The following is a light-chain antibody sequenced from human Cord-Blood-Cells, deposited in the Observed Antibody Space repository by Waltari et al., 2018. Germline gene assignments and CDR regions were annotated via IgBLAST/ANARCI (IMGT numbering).Light chain of an antibody. V-gene: IGKV3-20*01. CDR3: QQYGSSPPLT. J-gene: IGKJ4*01. CDR1: QSVSSSY. Sequence: EIVLTQSPGTLSLSPGERATLSCRASQSVSSSYLAWYRQKPGTAPRLLIYGASSRGTGIPDRFSGSGSGTDFTLTISRLEPEDFAVYYCQQYGSSPPLTFGGGTKVEIK. CDR2: GAS.